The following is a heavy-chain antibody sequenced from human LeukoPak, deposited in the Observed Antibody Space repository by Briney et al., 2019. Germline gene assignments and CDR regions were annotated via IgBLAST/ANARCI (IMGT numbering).Heavy chain of an antibody. D-gene: IGHD5-18*01. V-gene: IGHV1-69*13. J-gene: IGHJ4*02. CDR2: IIPIFGTA. CDR3: ARGYSYGYYFDY. Sequence: GASVKVSCKASGGTFSSYAISWVRQAPGQGLEWTGGIIPIFGTANYAQKFQGRVTITADESTSTAYMELSSLRSEDTAVYYCARGYSYGYYFDYWGQGTLVTVSS. CDR1: GGTFSSYA.